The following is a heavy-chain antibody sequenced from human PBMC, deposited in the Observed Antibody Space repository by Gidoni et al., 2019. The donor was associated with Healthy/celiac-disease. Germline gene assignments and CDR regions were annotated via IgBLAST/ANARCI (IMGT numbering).Heavy chain of an antibody. CDR2: ISYDGSNK. V-gene: IGHV3-30*18. CDR3: AKVVELGHYYYYYGMDV. Sequence: QVQLVESGGGVVQPGRSLRLSCAASGFTFRSYGRHWVRQAPGKGLEWVAVISYDGSNKYYADSVKGRFTISRDNSKNTLYLQMNSLRAEDTAVYYCAKVVELGHYYYYYGMDVWGQGTTVTVSS. CDR1: GFTFRSYG. J-gene: IGHJ6*02. D-gene: IGHD7-27*01.